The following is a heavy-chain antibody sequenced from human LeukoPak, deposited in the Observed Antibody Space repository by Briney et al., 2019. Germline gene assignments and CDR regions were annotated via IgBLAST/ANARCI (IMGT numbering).Heavy chain of an antibody. Sequence: PSETLSLTCAVYGGSFSGYYWSWIRQPPGKELEWIGEINHSGSTNYNPSLKSRVTISVDTSKNQFSLKLSSVTAADTAVYYCARGNLRFFDYWGQGTLVTVSS. CDR3: ARGNLRFFDY. D-gene: IGHD3-3*01. J-gene: IGHJ4*02. V-gene: IGHV4-34*01. CDR2: INHSGST. CDR1: GGSFSGYY.